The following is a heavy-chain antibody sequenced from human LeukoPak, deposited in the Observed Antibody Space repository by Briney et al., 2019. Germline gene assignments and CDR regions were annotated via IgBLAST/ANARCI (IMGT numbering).Heavy chain of an antibody. D-gene: IGHD2-15*01. Sequence: PGGSLRLSCAASGFTFSSYAMHWVRQAPGKGLEYVSAISSNGGSTYYANSVKGRFTISRDNSKNTLYLQMGSLRAEDMAVYYCARGLSYGGSIIDYWGQGTLVTVSS. CDR1: GFTFSSYA. V-gene: IGHV3-64*01. J-gene: IGHJ4*02. CDR3: ARGLSYGGSIIDY. CDR2: ISSNGGST.